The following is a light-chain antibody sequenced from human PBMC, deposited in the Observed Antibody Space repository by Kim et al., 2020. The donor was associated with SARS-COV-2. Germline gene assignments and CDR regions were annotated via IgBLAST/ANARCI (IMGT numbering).Light chain of an antibody. V-gene: IGKV1-39*01. CDR3: QQSYLTPLT. CDR2: SAS. CDR1: QIINNY. Sequence: DIQMTQSPSSLSASIGDRVTITCRASQIINNYLNWYQQKPGRAPKLLIYSASTLQSGVPSRFSGSGFGTEFTLTISSLQPEDFATYFCQQSYLTPLTFGGGTKLEI. J-gene: IGKJ4*01.